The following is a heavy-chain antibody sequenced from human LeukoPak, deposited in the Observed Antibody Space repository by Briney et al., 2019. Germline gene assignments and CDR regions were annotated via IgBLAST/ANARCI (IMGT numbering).Heavy chain of an antibody. CDR3: AKELRSISATTGFDY. CDR1: GFTFSNFH. V-gene: IGHV3-23*01. D-gene: IGHD1-20*01. CDR2: ISDSGGNT. Sequence: PGGSLRLSSAASGFTFSNFHMTWVRQSPGKGLEWVSAISDSGGNTWYADSVKGRFTISRDNSKNTVYLQMNSLRAEDTAVYYCAKELRSISATTGFDYWGQGTLVTVSS. J-gene: IGHJ4*02.